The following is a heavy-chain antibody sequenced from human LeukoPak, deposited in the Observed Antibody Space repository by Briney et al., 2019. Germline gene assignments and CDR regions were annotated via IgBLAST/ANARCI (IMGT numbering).Heavy chain of an antibody. J-gene: IGHJ1*01. CDR2: IYYSGST. CDR1: GGSFSGYY. D-gene: IGHD6-13*01. Sequence: SETLSLTCAVYGGSFSGYYWSWIRQPPGKGLECIGYIYYSGSTNYNPSLKSRVTISVDTSKNQFSLKLSSVTATDTAVYYCARHGGYSSPYLHWGQGTLVTVSS. V-gene: IGHV4-59*08. CDR3: ARHGGYSSPYLH.